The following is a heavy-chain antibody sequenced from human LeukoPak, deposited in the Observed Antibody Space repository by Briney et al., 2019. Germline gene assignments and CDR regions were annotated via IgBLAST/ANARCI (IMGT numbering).Heavy chain of an antibody. CDR2: IIDSGDIT. D-gene: IGHD3-16*01. Sequence: GGSLRLSCEASGFTFSSYAMSWVRQAPGKGLEWVSGIIDSGDITYYANSVKGRFTISRDNSKNTLYLQTNSLRAEDTAVHYCAKLGGQEVYNYYVGVWGKGTTVAVSS. V-gene: IGHV3-23*01. J-gene: IGHJ6*03. CDR3: AKLGGQEVYNYYVGV. CDR1: GFTFSSYA.